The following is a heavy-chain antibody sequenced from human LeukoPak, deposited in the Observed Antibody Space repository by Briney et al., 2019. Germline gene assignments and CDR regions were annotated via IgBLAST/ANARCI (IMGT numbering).Heavy chain of an antibody. CDR2: IYYSGST. D-gene: IGHD2-15*01. V-gene: IGHV4-39*01. J-gene: IGHJ6*03. CDR1: GGSISSSSYY. Sequence: SETLSLTCTVSGGSISSSSYYWGWIRQPPGKGLEWIGSIYYSGSTYYNPSLKSRVTISVDTSKNQFSLKLSSVTAADTAVYYCARVSAAQGNYYYYYMDVWGKGTTVTVSS. CDR3: ARVSAAQGNYYYYYMDV.